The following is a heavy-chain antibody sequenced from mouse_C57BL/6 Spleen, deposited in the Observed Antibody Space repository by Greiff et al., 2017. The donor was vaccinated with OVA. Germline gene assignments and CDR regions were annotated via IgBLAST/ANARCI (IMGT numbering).Heavy chain of an antibody. D-gene: IGHD1-1*01. J-gene: IGHJ1*03. CDR3: ARGSDYYGSSYPYWYFDV. V-gene: IGHV5-4*01. CDR1: GFTFSSYA. Sequence: DVHLVESGGGLVKPGGSLKLSCAASGFTFSSYAMSWVRQTPEKRLEWVATISDGGSYTYYPDNVKGRFTISRDNAKNNLYLQMSHLKSEDTAMYYCARGSDYYGSSYPYWYFDVWGTGTTVTVSS. CDR2: ISDGGSYT.